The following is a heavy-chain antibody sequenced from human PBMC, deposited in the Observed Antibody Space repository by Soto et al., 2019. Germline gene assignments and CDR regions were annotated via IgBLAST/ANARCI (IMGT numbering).Heavy chain of an antibody. CDR2: IYYSGST. D-gene: IGHD4-17*01. Sequence: SETLSLTCTVSGGSISSSSYYWGWIRQPPGKGLEWIGSIYYSGSTYYNPSLKSRVTISVDTSKNQFSLKLSSVTAADTAVYYCARVKPGGGYGHWFDPWGQGTLVTVSS. CDR3: ARVKPGGGYGHWFDP. V-gene: IGHV4-39*01. J-gene: IGHJ5*02. CDR1: GGSISSSSYY.